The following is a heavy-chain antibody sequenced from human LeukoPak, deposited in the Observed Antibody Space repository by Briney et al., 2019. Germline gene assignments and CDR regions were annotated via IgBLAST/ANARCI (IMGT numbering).Heavy chain of an antibody. Sequence: VASVKVSCKASGGTLSSYAISWVRQAPGQGLEWMGRIIPIFGTANYAQKFQGRVTITTDESTSTAYMELSSLRSEDTAVYYCATPYSSSSVAPMDVWGKGTTVTVSS. D-gene: IGHD6-6*01. V-gene: IGHV1-69*05. CDR1: GGTLSSYA. J-gene: IGHJ6*03. CDR3: ATPYSSSSVAPMDV. CDR2: IIPIFGTA.